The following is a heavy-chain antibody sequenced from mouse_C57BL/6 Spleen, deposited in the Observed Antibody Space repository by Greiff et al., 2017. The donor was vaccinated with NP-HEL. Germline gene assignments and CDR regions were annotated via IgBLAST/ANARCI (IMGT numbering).Heavy chain of an antibody. V-gene: IGHV5-4*03. CDR1: GFTFSSYA. CDR2: ISDGGSYT. D-gene: IGHD4-1*02. CDR3: ARVLQLGYFDY. Sequence: EVKLVESGGGLVKPGGSLKLSCAASGFTFSSYAMSWVRQTPEKRLEWVATISDGGSYTYYPDNVKGRFTISRDNAKNNLYLQMSHLKSEDTAMYYCARVLQLGYFDYWGQGTTLTVSS. J-gene: IGHJ2*01.